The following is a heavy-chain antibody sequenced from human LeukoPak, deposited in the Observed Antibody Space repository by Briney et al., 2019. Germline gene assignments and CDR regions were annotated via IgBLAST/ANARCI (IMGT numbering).Heavy chain of an antibody. D-gene: IGHD1-7*01. CDR2: IYWDDDK. V-gene: IGHV2-5*02. Sequence: SGPTLVKPTQTLTLTCTFSGFSLSSTGVGVGWIRQPPGKALEWLALIYWDDDKRYSASLKSRLTITKDTSKNHVVLIMPNMDPVDTATYYCAHKNLTSASPPLFDYWGQGTLVTVSS. J-gene: IGHJ4*02. CDR3: AHKNLTSASPPLFDY. CDR1: GFSLSSTGVG.